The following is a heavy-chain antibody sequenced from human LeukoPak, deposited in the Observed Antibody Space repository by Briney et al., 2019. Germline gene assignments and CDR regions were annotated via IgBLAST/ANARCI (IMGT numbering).Heavy chain of an antibody. CDR1: GFTFSSSA. J-gene: IGHJ4*02. CDR3: AKVATVTNFEY. Sequence: PGGSLRLSCAASGFTFSSSAMSWVRQAPGKGLEWVSTISSSGGSTSYADSVKGRFTISRDNSKNTMYLQMNSLRAEDTAVYYCAKVATVTNFEYRGQGTLVTVSS. CDR2: ISSSGGST. D-gene: IGHD4-17*01. V-gene: IGHV3-23*01.